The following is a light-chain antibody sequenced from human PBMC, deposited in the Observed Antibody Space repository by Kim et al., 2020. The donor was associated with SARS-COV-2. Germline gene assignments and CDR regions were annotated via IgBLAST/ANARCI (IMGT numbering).Light chain of an antibody. Sequence: ARGKADWITCGGNNVGRKSVHWYQPKPGQAPVLVIYYESDRPSGIPERFSGSNSGNTATLTISRVEAGDEADYYCQVWDSSSDHRVFGGGTQLTVL. CDR2: YES. CDR3: QVWDSSSDHRV. CDR1: NVGRKS. J-gene: IGLJ2*01. V-gene: IGLV3-21*04.